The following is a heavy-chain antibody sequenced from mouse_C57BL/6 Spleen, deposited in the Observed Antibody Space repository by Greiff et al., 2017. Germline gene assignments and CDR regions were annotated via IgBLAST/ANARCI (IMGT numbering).Heavy chain of an antibody. CDR1: GYTFTSYG. CDR3: ARGYYGSSRYWYFDV. Sequence: VQLQESGAELARPGASVKLSCKASGYTFTSYGISWVKQRTGQGLEWIGEIYPRSGNTYYNEKFKGKATLTADKSSSTAYMELRSLTSEDSAVYFCARGYYGSSRYWYFDVWGTGTTVTVSS. D-gene: IGHD1-1*01. V-gene: IGHV1-81*01. J-gene: IGHJ1*03. CDR2: IYPRSGNT.